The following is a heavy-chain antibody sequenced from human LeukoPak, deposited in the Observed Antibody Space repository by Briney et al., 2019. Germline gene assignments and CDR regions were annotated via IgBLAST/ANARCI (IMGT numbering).Heavy chain of an antibody. J-gene: IGHJ5*02. CDR2: LNPNNGDT. V-gene: IGHV1-2*06. Sequence: ASVKVSCKASGYTFTANYMHWVRQAPGQGLEWMGRLNPNNGDTTYAQKFQGRVTMTRDTSISTAYMELSSLRSDDTAVYYCAREGRNWFDPWGQGSLVTVSS. CDR1: GYTFTANY. CDR3: AREGRNWFDP.